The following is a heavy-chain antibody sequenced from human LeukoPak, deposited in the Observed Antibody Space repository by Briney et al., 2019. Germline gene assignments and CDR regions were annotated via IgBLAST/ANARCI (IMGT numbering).Heavy chain of an antibody. D-gene: IGHD3-22*01. CDR3: ARDSASSGYYYPDAFDI. CDR1: GGTFSSYA. Sequence: SVKVSRKASGGTFSSYAISWVRQAPGQGLEWMGGIIPIFGTANYAQKFQSRVTITADESTSTAYMELSSLRSEDTAVYYCARDSASSGYYYPDAFDIWGQGTMVTVSS. CDR2: IIPIFGTA. J-gene: IGHJ3*02. V-gene: IGHV1-69*01.